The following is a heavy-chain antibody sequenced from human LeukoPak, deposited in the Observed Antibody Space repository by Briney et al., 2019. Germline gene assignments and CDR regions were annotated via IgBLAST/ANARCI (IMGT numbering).Heavy chain of an antibody. CDR2: IYHSGST. CDR1: GGSISSGGYY. V-gene: IGHV4-30-2*01. Sequence: PSGTLSLTCTVSGGSISSGGYYWSWIRQPPGKGLEWIGYIYHSGSTYYNPSLKSRVTISVDRSKNQFSLKLSSVPAADTAGYYCARGEYSSSPGDYWGQGTLVTVSS. D-gene: IGHD6-6*01. CDR3: ARGEYSSSPGDY. J-gene: IGHJ4*02.